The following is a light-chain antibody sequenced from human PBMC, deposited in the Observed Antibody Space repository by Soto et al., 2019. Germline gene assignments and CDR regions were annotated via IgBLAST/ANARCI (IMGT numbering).Light chain of an antibody. V-gene: IGLV1-47*02. CDR1: SANIGNNF. J-gene: IGLJ1*01. CDR2: STD. CDR3: VAWDDSLSGLV. Sequence: QSVLTQPPSASGTPGQRVITSCSGTSANIGNNFVCWYQHLPGMAPKLLIYSTDQRPSGVPDRFSGSKSGTSASLAISGLRSEDEADYYCVAWDDSLSGLVFGTGTKVTV.